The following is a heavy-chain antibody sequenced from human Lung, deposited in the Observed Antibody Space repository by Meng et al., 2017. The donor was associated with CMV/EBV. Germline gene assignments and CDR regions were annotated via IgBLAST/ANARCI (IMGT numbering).Heavy chain of an antibody. CDR2: IRDRDYGETT. D-gene: IGHD2-2*01. CDR3: ARDSPLFVPAAHWYFDL. CDR1: GSNFGDYV. Sequence: GGSLGPXCTTSGSNFGDYVLTWVRQAPGKGLEWVGFIRDRDYGETTQYAASVKGRFTISRDNAKNSLYLQMNSLRAEDTAVYYCARDSPLFVPAAHWYFDLWXRGTLVTVSS. V-gene: IGHV3-49*04. J-gene: IGHJ2*01.